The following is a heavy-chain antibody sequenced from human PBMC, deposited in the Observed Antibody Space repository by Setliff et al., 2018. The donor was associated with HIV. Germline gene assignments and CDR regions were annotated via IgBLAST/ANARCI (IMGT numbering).Heavy chain of an antibody. CDR3: ARDRDCSGGSCYSGWFDP. CDR1: GFTFSNYG. D-gene: IGHD2-15*01. V-gene: IGHV3-33*01. Sequence: PGGSLRLSCAASGFTFSNYGMHWVRQAPGKGLEWVAVIWYDGSSKYYADSVKGRFTISRDNAKNSLYLQMNRLKTEDTAVYYCARDRDCSGGSCYSGWFDPWGQGSLVTVSS. J-gene: IGHJ5*02. CDR2: IWYDGSSK.